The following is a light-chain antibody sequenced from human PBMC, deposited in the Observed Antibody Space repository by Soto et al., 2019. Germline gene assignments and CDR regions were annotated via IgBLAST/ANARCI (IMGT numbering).Light chain of an antibody. V-gene: IGKV1-5*03. CDR1: QSISSW. CDR3: QQYNSYSYT. CDR2: RAS. Sequence: DIQMTQSPSTLSASVGDRVTITCRASQSISSWLAWYQQKPGNTPNLLIYRASSLASGVPSRFSGSGSGTEFTRTISSLQPDDFATYYCQQYNSYSYTFGQGTKLEIK. J-gene: IGKJ2*01.